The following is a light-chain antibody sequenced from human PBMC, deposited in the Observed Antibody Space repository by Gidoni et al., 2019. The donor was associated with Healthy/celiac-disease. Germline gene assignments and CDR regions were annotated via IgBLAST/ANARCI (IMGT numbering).Light chain of an antibody. CDR3: QQYNSYWT. CDR1: QSISSW. J-gene: IGKJ1*01. CDR2: KAS. Sequence: DSQTTQSPSTLSASVGDRVTITCRASQSISSWLAWYQQKPGKAPKLLIYKASSLESGVPSRFSGSGSGTEFTLTISSLQPDDFATYYCQQYNSYWTFGQGTKVEIK. V-gene: IGKV1-5*03.